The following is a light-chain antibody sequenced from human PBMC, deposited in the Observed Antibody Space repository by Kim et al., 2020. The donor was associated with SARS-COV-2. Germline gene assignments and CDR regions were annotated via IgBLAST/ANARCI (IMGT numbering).Light chain of an antibody. CDR1: KLEDKY. J-gene: IGLJ2*01. V-gene: IGLV3-1*01. CDR3: QAWDSNAVV. CDR2: QGK. Sequence: SVSPGQTDRIISSGDKLEDKYASWYQQKPGQSPVVFSYQGKNRTSGIPVRFSGSSSGNTATLTISEPQAMDEADYYCQAWDSNAVVFGGGTQLTVL.